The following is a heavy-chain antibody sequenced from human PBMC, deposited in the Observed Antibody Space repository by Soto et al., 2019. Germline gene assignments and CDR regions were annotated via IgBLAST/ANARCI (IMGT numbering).Heavy chain of an antibody. CDR2: ISYDGSNK. CDR1: GFTFSSYA. V-gene: IGHV3-30-3*01. Sequence: GGSLRLSCAASGFTFSSYAMHWVRQAPGKGLEWVAVISYDGSNKYYVDSVKGRFSISRDNSKNTLYLQMNSLRAEDTAVYYCARARGYYDRDAFDIWGQGTMVTVSS. D-gene: IGHD3-22*01. CDR3: ARARGYYDRDAFDI. J-gene: IGHJ3*02.